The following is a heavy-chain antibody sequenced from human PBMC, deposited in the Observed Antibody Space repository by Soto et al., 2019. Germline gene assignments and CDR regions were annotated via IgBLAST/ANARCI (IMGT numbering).Heavy chain of an antibody. D-gene: IGHD1-1*01. CDR1: GGFVTSGSYY. CDR2: MSHSGGT. Sequence: QVQLQQWGAGLLKPSETLSLTCAVYGGFVTSGSYYWSWIRQPPGKGLEWIGEMSHSGGTHFNPCLRSRVTISVDTSKNQFTLKMSSVTAADTALYYWARVERGTATTVVDAFEIWGPGTMVTVSS. J-gene: IGHJ3*02. V-gene: IGHV4-34*01. CDR3: ARVERGTATTVVDAFEI.